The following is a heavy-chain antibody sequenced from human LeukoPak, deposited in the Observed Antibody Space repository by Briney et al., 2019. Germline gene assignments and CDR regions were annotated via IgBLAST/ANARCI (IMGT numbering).Heavy chain of an antibody. CDR3: ARDRRIRDYHSSGATFDY. CDR1: GGTFSSYA. Sequence: GASVKVSCKASGGTFSSYAISWVRQAPGQGLEWMGGIIPIFGTANYAQKFQGRVTITADESTSTAYMELSSLRSEDTAVYYCARDRRIRDYHSSGATFDYWGQGTLVTVSS. CDR2: IIPIFGTA. D-gene: IGHD3-22*01. J-gene: IGHJ4*02. V-gene: IGHV1-69*13.